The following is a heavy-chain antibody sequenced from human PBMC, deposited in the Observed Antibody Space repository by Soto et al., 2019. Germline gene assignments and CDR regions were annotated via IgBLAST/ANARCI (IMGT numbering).Heavy chain of an antibody. CDR2: ISSSSSTI. J-gene: IGHJ6*03. CDR1: GFTFSSYS. Sequence: PGGSLRLSCAASGFTFSSYSMNWVRQAPGKGLEWVSYISSSSSTIYYADSVKGRFTISRDNAKNSLYLQMNSLRAEDTAVYYCVRRSRVVAGPRGYYYYYMDVWGKGTTVTVSS. CDR3: VRRSRVVAGPRGYYYYYMDV. D-gene: IGHD6-19*01. V-gene: IGHV3-48*01.